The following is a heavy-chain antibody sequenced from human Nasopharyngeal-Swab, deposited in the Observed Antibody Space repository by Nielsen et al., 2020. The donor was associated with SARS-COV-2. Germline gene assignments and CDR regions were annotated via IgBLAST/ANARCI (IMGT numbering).Heavy chain of an antibody. J-gene: IGHJ6*03. CDR2: IYHSGST. V-gene: IGHV4-38-2*01. CDR3: ARRTRYSNYAYYYMDV. Sequence: GSLRLSCAASGYSISSGYYWGWIRQPPGKGLEWIGSIYHSGSTYYNPSLKSRVTISVDTSKNQFSLKLSSVTAADTAVYYCARRTRYSNYAYYYMDVWGKGTTVTVSS. D-gene: IGHD4-11*01. CDR1: GYSISSGYY.